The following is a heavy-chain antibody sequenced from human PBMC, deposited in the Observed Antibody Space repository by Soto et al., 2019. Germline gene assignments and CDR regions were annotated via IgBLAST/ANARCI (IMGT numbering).Heavy chain of an antibody. Sequence: GGSLRLSCAASGFTFSSYAMHWVRQAPGKGLEWVAVISYDGSNKYYADSVKGRFTISRDNSKNTLYLQMNSLRAEDTAVYYCARDRALGGIAAGTFDYWGQGTLVTVSS. CDR1: GFTFSSYA. CDR3: ARDRALGGIAAGTFDY. CDR2: ISYDGSNK. J-gene: IGHJ4*02. D-gene: IGHD6-13*01. V-gene: IGHV3-30-3*01.